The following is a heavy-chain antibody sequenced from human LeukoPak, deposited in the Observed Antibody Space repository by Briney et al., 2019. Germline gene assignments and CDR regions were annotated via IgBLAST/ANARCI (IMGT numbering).Heavy chain of an antibody. D-gene: IGHD4-23*01. V-gene: IGHV5-51*01. J-gene: IGHJ3*02. CDR1: GYSFASNW. Sequence: GESLKISCKGSGYSFASNWIGWVRQMPGKGLEWLGIIYPGDSDTVYSPSFEGQVTISADKSITTAFLQWGSLKATDTAMYYCARRPLSVATLDIWGQGTMVTVSS. CDR3: ARRPLSVATLDI. CDR2: IYPGDSDT.